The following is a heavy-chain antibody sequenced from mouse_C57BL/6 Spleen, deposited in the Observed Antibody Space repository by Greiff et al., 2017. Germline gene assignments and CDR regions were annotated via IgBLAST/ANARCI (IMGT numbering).Heavy chain of an antibody. V-gene: IGHV1-55*01. CDR3: ARGDDYDGYYFDY. Sequence: QVQLQQSGAELVKPGASVKMSCKASGYTFTSYWITWVKQRPGQGLEWIGDIYPGSGSPNYNEKFKSKATLTVDTSSSTAYMQLSSLTSEDSAVYYCARGDDYDGYYFDYWGQGTTLTVSS. D-gene: IGHD2-4*01. CDR2: IYPGSGSP. CDR1: GYTFTSYW. J-gene: IGHJ2*01.